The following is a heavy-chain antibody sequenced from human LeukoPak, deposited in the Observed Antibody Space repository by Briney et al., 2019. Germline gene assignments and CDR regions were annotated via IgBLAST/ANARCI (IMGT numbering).Heavy chain of an antibody. CDR2: IKSKTDGGTT. V-gene: IGHV3-15*01. J-gene: IGHJ4*02. D-gene: IGHD2-2*01. Sequence: GGSLRLSCAASGFTFSNAWMSWVRQAPGKGLEWVGRIKSKTDGGTTDYAAPVKGRFTISRDDSKNTLYLQMNSLKTEDTAVYYCTSTIYCSSTSCPYYFDYWGQGTLVTVSS. CDR3: TSTIYCSSTSCPYYFDY. CDR1: GFTFSNAW.